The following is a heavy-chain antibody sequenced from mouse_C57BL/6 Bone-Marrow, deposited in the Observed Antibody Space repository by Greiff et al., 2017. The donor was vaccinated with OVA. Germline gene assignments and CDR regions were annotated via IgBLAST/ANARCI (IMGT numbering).Heavy chain of an antibody. CDR3: ARVPYYSNYLAWFAD. CDR1: GYTFTSYG. J-gene: IGHJ3*01. CDR2: IYPRSGNT. D-gene: IGHD2-5*01. Sequence: QVQLQQSGAELARPGASVKLSCKASGYTFTSYGISWVKQRTGQGLEWIGEIYPRSGNTYYNEKFKGKATLTADKSSSTAYMELRSLTSEDSAVYFCARVPYYSNYLAWFADWGQGTLVTVSA. V-gene: IGHV1-81*01.